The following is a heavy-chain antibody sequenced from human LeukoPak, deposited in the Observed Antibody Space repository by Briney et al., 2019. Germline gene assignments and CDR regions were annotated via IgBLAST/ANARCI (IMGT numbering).Heavy chain of an antibody. CDR2: IIPIFGTA. CDR3: ARDRVGATAPAFDY. CDR1: GGTFSSYA. Sequence: WASVKVSCKASGGTFSSYAISWVRQAPGQGLEWMGGIIPIFGTANYAQKFQGRVTITADKSTSTAYMELSSLRSEDTAVYYCARDRVGATAPAFDYWGQGTLVTVSS. V-gene: IGHV1-69*06. D-gene: IGHD1-26*01. J-gene: IGHJ4*02.